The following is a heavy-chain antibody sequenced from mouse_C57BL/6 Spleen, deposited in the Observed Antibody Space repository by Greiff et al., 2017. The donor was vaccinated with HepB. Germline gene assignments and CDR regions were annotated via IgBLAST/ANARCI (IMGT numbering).Heavy chain of an antibody. CDR1: GYTFTGYW. Sequence: VQLQQSGAELMKPGASVKLSCKATGYTFTGYWIEWVKQRPGHGLEWIGGILPGSGSTNYKEKFKGKATFTADTSTNTAYMQLSSLTTEGSDIYYCARNDYGSSGDWYFDVWGTGTTVTVSS. CDR2: ILPGSGST. D-gene: IGHD1-1*01. J-gene: IGHJ1*03. V-gene: IGHV1-9*01. CDR3: ARNDYGSSGDWYFDV.